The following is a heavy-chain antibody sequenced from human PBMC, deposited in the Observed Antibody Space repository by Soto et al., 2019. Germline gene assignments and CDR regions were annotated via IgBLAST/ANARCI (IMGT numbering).Heavy chain of an antibody. CDR2: ISSGGSYL. Sequence: PGGSLRLSRAGSGFTFRSHTLVWVRQAPGKGLEWVSAISSGGSYLEYAHSVKGRFAISRDNAKDSVFLQMNSLKADDTAVYYCVRGGEDITSPSGMDVWGQGTTVTVSS. D-gene: IGHD3-16*01. CDR3: VRGGEDITSPSGMDV. V-gene: IGHV3-21*06. CDR1: GFTFRSHT. J-gene: IGHJ6*02.